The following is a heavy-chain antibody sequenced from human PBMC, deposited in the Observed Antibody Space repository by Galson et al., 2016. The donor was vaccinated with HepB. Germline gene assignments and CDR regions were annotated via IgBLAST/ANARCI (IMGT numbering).Heavy chain of an antibody. J-gene: IGHJ4*01. CDR2: IYHSGGT. CDR1: GDSISSGAYS. CDR3: ARGVGLRRYYNADGYAFDL. Sequence: TLSLTCTVSGDSISSGAYSWCWIRQSPGEGLEWIGYIYHSGGTYYNPSLKGRVSMSIETYKDQFSLKVTSVTAADTAVYFCARGVGLRRYYNADGYAFDLWGQGTLVTVSS. V-gene: IGHV4-30-2*06. D-gene: IGHD3-10*01.